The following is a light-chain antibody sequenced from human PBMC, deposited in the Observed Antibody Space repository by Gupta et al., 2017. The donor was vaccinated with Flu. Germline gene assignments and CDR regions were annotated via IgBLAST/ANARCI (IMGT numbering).Light chain of an antibody. V-gene: IGKV4-1*01. CDR2: WAS. Sequence: DIVMTQSPDSLAVSLGERATINCKSSQSVLYSSNNKNYLAWYQQKPGQPPKLLIYWASTRESGVPDRFSGSGSGTDFTLTISSLQAEDVAVYYCQQYYITPRTFGGGTKVEI. CDR1: QSVLYSSNNKNY. J-gene: IGKJ4*01. CDR3: QQYYITPRT.